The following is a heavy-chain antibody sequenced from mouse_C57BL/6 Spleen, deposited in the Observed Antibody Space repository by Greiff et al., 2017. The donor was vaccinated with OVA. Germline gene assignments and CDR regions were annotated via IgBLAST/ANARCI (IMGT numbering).Heavy chain of an antibody. Sequence: QVQLQQPGTELVKPGASVKISCKASGYAFSSSWMNWVKQRPGKGLEWIGRIYPGDGDTNYNGKFKGKATLTADKSSSTAYMQLSSLTSEDSAVYFCARGMVMADYWGQGTTLTVSS. CDR2: IYPGDGDT. CDR3: ARGMVMADY. D-gene: IGHD2-1*01. V-gene: IGHV1-82*01. CDR1: GYAFSSSW. J-gene: IGHJ2*01.